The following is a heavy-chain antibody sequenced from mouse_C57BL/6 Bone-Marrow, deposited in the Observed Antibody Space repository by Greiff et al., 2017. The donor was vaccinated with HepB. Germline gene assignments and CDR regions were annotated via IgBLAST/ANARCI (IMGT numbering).Heavy chain of an antibody. V-gene: IGHV5-17*01. CDR2: ISSGSSTI. J-gene: IGHJ4*01. D-gene: IGHD1-1*01. Sequence: DVKLVESGGGLVKPGGSLKLSCAASGFTFSDYGMHWVRQAPEKGLEWVAYISSGSSTIYYADTVKGRFTISRDNAKNTLFLQMTSLRSEDTAMYYCARCYYGSSSHWGQGTSVTVSS. CDR1: GFTFSDYG. CDR3: ARCYYGSSSH.